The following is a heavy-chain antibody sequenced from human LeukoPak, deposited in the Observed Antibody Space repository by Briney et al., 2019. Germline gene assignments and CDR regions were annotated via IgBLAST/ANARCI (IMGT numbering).Heavy chain of an antibody. CDR2: INHSGST. CDR1: GGSFSGYY. D-gene: IGHD5-12*01. J-gene: IGHJ4*02. CDR3: ARIYRYSGLNYYFDQ. Sequence: PSETLCLTCAVYGGSFSGYYWSWIRQPPGKGLEWIGEINHSGSTNYNPPLKSRVTISVDTSKNQFSLRLISVTAADTAVYYCARIYRYSGLNYYFDQWGQGTLVSVSS. V-gene: IGHV4-34*01.